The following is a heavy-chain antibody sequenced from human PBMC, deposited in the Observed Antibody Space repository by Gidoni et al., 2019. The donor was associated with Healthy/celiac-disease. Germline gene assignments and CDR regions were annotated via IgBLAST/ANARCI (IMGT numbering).Heavy chain of an antibody. CDR2: IYYSGST. D-gene: IGHD2-15*01. Sequence: QLQLQESGPGLVKPSETLSLTCTVSGGSISSSSYYWGWIRPPPGKGLEWIGSIYYSGSTYYNPSLKSRVTISVDTSKNQFSLKLSSVTAADTAVYYCARRRSPLDFRYYGMDVWGQGTTVTVSS. CDR3: ARRRSPLDFRYYGMDV. CDR1: GGSISSSSYY. J-gene: IGHJ6*02. V-gene: IGHV4-39*01.